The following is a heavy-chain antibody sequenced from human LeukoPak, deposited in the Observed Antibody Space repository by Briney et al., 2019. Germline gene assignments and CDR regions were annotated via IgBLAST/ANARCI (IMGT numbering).Heavy chain of an antibody. Sequence: PGGSLRLSCAASGFTFSSYEMNWVRQAQGKGLEGVSYISSSGSTIYYADSVKGRFTISRDNAKNSLYLQMNSLRAEDTAVYYCARVGYYGSGSYYEVPSAFDYWGQGTLVTVSS. J-gene: IGHJ4*02. CDR1: GFTFSSYE. D-gene: IGHD3-10*01. CDR3: ARVGYYGSGSYYEVPSAFDY. CDR2: ISSSGSTI. V-gene: IGHV3-48*03.